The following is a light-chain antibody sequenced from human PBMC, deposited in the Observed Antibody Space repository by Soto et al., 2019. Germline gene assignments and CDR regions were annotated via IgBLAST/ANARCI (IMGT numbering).Light chain of an antibody. Sequence: EIVLTQSPGTLSLSPGERATLSCRASQSVSSSYLAWYQQKPGQAPSLLIYGASSRATGIPDRFSGSGSGTDFTLVISRLDPEDFAVYYCQQYGTSLTLGGGTKVDIK. CDR2: GAS. CDR3: QQYGTSLT. J-gene: IGKJ4*01. V-gene: IGKV3-20*01. CDR1: QSVSSSY.